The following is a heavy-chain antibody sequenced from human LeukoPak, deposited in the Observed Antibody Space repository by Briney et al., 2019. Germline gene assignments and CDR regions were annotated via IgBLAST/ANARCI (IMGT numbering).Heavy chain of an antibody. CDR1: GYSFTSYW. D-gene: IGHD2-2*02. J-gene: IGHJ6*03. CDR2: ISGSGGST. V-gene: IGHV3-23*01. Sequence: GESLKISCKGSGYSFTSYWIGWVRQAPGKGLEWVSAISGSGGSTYYADSVKGRFTISRDNSKNTLYLQMNSLRAEDTAVYYCANSYCSSTSCYTEDYYYYYMDVWGKGTTVTVSS. CDR3: ANSYCSSTSCYTEDYYYYYMDV.